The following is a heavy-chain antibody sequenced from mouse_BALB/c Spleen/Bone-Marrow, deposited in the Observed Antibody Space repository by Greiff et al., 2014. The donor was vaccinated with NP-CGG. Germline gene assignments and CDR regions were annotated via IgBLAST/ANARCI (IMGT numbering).Heavy chain of an antibody. CDR2: IYPGDGST. V-gene: IGHV1S56*01. Sequence: QVQLKESGPELVKPGALVKISCKAPGYTFTSYDINWVKQRPGQGLEWIGWIYPGDGSTKYNEKFKGKATLTADKSSSTAYMQPSSLTSENSAVYFCAGSGDSSGYGFAYWGQGTLVTVSA. CDR3: AGSGDSSGYGFAY. CDR1: GYTFTSYD. J-gene: IGHJ3*01. D-gene: IGHD3-2*01.